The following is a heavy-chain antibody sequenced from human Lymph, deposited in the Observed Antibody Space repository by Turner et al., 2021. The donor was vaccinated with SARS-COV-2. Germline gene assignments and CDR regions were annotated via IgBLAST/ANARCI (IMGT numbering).Heavy chain of an antibody. Sequence: QVQLVQSGAEVKQPGASVTVSCKASGYTFTSYDINWVRQATGQGLEWMGWMNPNSGNTGYAQKFQGRVTMTRNISISTAYMELSTLRSEETAVYYCARGRYSGGGMDVWGQGTTVTVSS. CDR1: GYTFTSYD. J-gene: IGHJ6*02. CDR2: MNPNSGNT. D-gene: IGHD1-26*01. V-gene: IGHV1-8*01. CDR3: ARGRYSGGGMDV.